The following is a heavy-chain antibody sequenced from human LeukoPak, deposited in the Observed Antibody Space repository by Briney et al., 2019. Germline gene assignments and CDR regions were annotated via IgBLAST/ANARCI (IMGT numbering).Heavy chain of an antibody. CDR3: ARSGPNVSYYNWFDP. V-gene: IGHV4-59*01. J-gene: IGHJ5*02. CDR2: IDYSGST. D-gene: IGHD1-26*01. Sequence: PSETLSLTCTVSGGSISSYYWSWIRQPPGKGLDWIGYIDYSGSTNYNPSLKSRVTISVDTSKNQFSLSLSSVIAADTAVYYCARSGPNVSYYNWFDPWGQGTLVTVSS. CDR1: GGSISSYY.